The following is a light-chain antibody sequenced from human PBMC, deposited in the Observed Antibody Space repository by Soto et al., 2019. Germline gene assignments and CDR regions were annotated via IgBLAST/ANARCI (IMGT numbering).Light chain of an antibody. Sequence: DIQMTPSPSSLSASVVDRVTITCRASQSISSYLHWYQQKPGKAPNLLIYAASTLQSGVPSRFSGSGSGTDFTLTISSLQPEDFATYFCQHGYSTPLTFGGGTKVDI. V-gene: IGKV1-39*01. CDR1: QSISSY. J-gene: IGKJ4*01. CDR2: AAS. CDR3: QHGYSTPLT.